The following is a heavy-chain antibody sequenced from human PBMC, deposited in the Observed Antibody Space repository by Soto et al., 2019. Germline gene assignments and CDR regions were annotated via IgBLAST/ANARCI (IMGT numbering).Heavy chain of an antibody. CDR1: GGSVSSGDYY. CDR2: IYYSEST. V-gene: IGHV4-61*08. Sequence: PSETLSLTCTVSGGSVSSGDYYWSWIRQPPGKGLEWIGYIYYSESTNYNPSLKSRVSISLDTSKNQFSLRLTSVTAADTAVYYCARIPVDTYMINWFDPWGQGTLVTVSS. J-gene: IGHJ5*02. CDR3: ARIPVDTYMINWFDP. D-gene: IGHD5-18*01.